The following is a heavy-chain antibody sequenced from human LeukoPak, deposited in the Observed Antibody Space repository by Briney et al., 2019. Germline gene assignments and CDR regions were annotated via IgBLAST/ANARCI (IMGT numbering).Heavy chain of an antibody. D-gene: IGHD2-2*02. CDR2: ISGSGTTT. Sequence: GGSLRLSCAASGFTFSSYAMHWVRQAPGKGLEWVSVISGSGTTTYYTDSVRGRFTISRANSRNTVYLQMNSLRSEDTAVYYCAKDLPPGTDTMDVWGQGTTVTVSS. V-gene: IGHV3-23*01. CDR1: GFTFSSYA. J-gene: IGHJ6*02. CDR3: AKDLPPGTDTMDV.